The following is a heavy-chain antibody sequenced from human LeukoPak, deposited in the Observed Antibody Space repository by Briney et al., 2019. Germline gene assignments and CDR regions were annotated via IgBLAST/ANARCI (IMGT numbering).Heavy chain of an antibody. D-gene: IGHD3-22*01. CDR1: GFTFSSYS. V-gene: IGHV3-21*01. CDR3: ARDLMIPYYYDSSGYNDY. CDR2: ISSSSSYI. Sequence: GGSLRLSCAASGFTFSSYSMNWVRQAPGKGLEWVSSISSSSSYIYYADSVKGRFTISRDNAKNSRYLQMNSLRAEDTAVYYCARDLMIPYYYDSSGYNDYWGQGTLVTVSS. J-gene: IGHJ4*02.